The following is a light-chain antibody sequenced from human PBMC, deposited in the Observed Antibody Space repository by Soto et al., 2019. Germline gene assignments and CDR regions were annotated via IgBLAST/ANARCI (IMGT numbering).Light chain of an antibody. CDR3: QQYGDWPLT. CDR2: ATS. Sequence: EIVVTQSPATLSVSPGDRATLSCRASQSVGNNFAWYQQKPGQAPRLLIFATSTRATGVPARFSGSGSGTEFTLTISSLQSEDFAVSYCQQYGDWPLTFGGGAKVEIE. V-gene: IGKV3-15*01. J-gene: IGKJ4*01. CDR1: QSVGNN.